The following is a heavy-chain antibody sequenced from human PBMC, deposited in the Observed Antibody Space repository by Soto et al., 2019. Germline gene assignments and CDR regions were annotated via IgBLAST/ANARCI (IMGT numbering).Heavy chain of an antibody. CDR1: GYTFTDYY. J-gene: IGHJ4*02. D-gene: IGHD1-26*01. CDR3: ASGKGVDGSHYLDN. Sequence: ASVKVSCKASGYTFTDYYIHWLRQAPGQGLEWMGWINPNSDGTKYMYNFQGRVTMTRDTSINTAYMELNLSSVTAADTAVYYCASGKGVDGSHYLDNWGQGTLVTVSS. V-gene: IGHV1-2*02. CDR2: INPNSDGT.